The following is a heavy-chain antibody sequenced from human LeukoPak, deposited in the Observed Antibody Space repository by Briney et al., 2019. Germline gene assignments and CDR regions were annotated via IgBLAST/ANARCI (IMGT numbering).Heavy chain of an antibody. CDR1: RFTFSSYA. CDR3: VKGGGGAVYNWFDP. D-gene: IGHD3-16*01. CDR2: ISSNGGST. Sequence: PGGSLRLSCSASRFTFSSYAMHWVRQAPGKGLEYVSAISSNGGSTYYADSVNGRFTISRDNSKNTLYLQMSSLRVEDTAVYYCVKGGGGAVYNWFDPWGQGTLVTVSS. J-gene: IGHJ5*02. V-gene: IGHV3-64D*06.